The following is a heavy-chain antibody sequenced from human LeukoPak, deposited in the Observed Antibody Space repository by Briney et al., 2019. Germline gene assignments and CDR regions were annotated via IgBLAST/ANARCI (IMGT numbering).Heavy chain of an antibody. Sequence: GGSLRLSCAASGFTFSSYAMSWVRQAPGKGLEWVSAISSSGGSTYYADSVKGRFTISRDNSKNTLYLQMNSLRAEDTAVYYCAKSPVLREEVDYWGQGTLVTVSS. J-gene: IGHJ4*02. CDR3: AKSPVLREEVDY. CDR1: GFTFSSYA. V-gene: IGHV3-23*01. D-gene: IGHD2-15*01. CDR2: ISSSGGST.